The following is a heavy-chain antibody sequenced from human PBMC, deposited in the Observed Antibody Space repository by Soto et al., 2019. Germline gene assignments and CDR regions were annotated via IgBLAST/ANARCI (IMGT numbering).Heavy chain of an antibody. CDR3: ARLNGYCSSTNCHGYYGMDV. CDR1: GGSVTSSSYS. D-gene: IGHD2-2*01. J-gene: IGHJ6*02. V-gene: IGHV4-39*01. CDR2: IYYSENT. Sequence: QLQLQESGPGLVKPSETLSLTCTVSGGSVTSSSYSWGWIRQPPGKGLEWIGTIYYSENTYYNPSLSSRVTISVDTSKNQLALMLSSVTAADTAVYYCARLNGYCSSTNCHGYYGMDVWGQGTKVTVSS.